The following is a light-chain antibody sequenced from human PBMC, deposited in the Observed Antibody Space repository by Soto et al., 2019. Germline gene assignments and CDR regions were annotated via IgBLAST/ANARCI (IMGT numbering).Light chain of an antibody. CDR1: SSDVGGYNY. Sequence: QSALTQPASVSGSPGQSITISCTGTSSDVGGYNYVSWYQQHPGKAPKLMIYEVSNRPSGVSNRLSGSKSGNTASLTISGLQAEDEADYYCSSYTSSSTLAVFGGGTQLTVL. CDR2: EVS. J-gene: IGLJ7*01. V-gene: IGLV2-14*01. CDR3: SSYTSSSTLAV.